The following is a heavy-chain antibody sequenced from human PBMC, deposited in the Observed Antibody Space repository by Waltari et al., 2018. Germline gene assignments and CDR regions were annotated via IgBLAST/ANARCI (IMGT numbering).Heavy chain of an antibody. CDR3: ARGGFYPTDAFDI. CDR2: IYYRGGT. V-gene: IGHV4-59*01. Sequence: QVQLQESGPGLVKPSETLSLTCTVSGGSISSYYWSWIRQPPGKGLEWIGYIYYRGGTNTNPSLKARVTISVATSKNQFSLKLSSVTAADTAVYYCARGGFYPTDAFDIWGQGTMVTVSS. J-gene: IGHJ3*02. CDR1: GGSISSYY. D-gene: IGHD3-10*01.